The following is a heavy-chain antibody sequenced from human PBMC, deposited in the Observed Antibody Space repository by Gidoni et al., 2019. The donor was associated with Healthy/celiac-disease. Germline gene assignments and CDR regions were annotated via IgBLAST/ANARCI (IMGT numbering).Heavy chain of an antibody. CDR1: GFTVSSNY. Sequence: EVQLVESGGGLVQPGGSLRLSCAASGFTVSSNYMSWVRQAPGKGLEWVSVIYSGGSTYYADSVKGRFTISRDNSKNTLYLQMNSLRAEDTAVYYCARDRREYYFDYWGQGTLVTVSS. V-gene: IGHV3-66*01. CDR2: IYSGGST. CDR3: ARDRREYYFDY. J-gene: IGHJ4*02.